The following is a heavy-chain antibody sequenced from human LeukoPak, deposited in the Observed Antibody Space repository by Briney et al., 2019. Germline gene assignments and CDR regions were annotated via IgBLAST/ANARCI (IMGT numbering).Heavy chain of an antibody. CDR2: ITTGSTYM. J-gene: IGHJ6*03. Sequence: GGSLRLSCTVSGFTFPTYSMNWVRQAPGKGLEWVSSITTGSTYMYYADSARGRFTISRDSAKNSLYLQMSSLRADDTAVYYYYYMDVWGKGTMVTVSS. CDR1: GFTFPTYS. V-gene: IGHV3-21*01. CDR3: YYMDV.